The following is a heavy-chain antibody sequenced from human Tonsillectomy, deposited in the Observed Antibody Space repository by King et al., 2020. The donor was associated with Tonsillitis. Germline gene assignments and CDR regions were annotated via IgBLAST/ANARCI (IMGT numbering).Heavy chain of an antibody. CDR2: IYYSGST. J-gene: IGHJ5*02. CDR1: DDSISSGDHY. CDR3: ARETEYLWGSQRLIWFDP. Sequence: QLQESGPGLVKPSETLSLTCNVSDDSISSGDHYWGWIRQPPGKGLEWIGSIYYSGSTAYNPSLMSRVTISVDTSKNQFSLKLRFVTAADTAVYYCARETEYLWGSQRLIWFDPWGQGTLVTVSS. D-gene: IGHD3-16*01. V-gene: IGHV4-39*02.